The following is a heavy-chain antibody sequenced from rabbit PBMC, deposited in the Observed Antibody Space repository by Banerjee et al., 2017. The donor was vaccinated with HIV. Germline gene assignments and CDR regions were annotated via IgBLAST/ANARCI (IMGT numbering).Heavy chain of an antibody. CDR3: ASGTGSAYIYGMDL. V-gene: IGHV1S45*01. CDR1: GFSFSSRYW. CDR2: IDAGSSGST. J-gene: IGHJ6*01. Sequence: QEQLEESGGDLVKPEGSLTLTCTASGFSFSSRYWMCWVRQAPGKGLEWIACIDAGSSGSTYYASWAKGRFTISKTSSTTVTLQMTSLTAADTATYFCASGTGSAYIYGMDLWGPGTLVTVS. D-gene: IGHD7-1*01.